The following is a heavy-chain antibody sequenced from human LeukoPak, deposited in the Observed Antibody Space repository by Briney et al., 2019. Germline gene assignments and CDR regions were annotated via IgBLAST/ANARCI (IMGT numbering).Heavy chain of an antibody. D-gene: IGHD3-22*01. CDR3: AREGLYYDSSGATPPHQLSGGFDY. J-gene: IGHJ4*02. CDR1: GGSISSSSYY. Sequence: PSETLSLTCTVSGGSISSSSYYLGWIRQPPGKGLEWIGSIYYSGSTYYNPSLKSRVTISVDTSKNQFSLKLSSVTAADTAVYYCAREGLYYDSSGATPPHQLSGGFDYWGQGTLVTVSS. V-gene: IGHV4-39*07. CDR2: IYYSGST.